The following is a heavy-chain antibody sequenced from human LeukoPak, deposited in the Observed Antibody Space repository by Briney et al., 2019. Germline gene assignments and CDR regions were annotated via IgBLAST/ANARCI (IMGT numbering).Heavy chain of an antibody. J-gene: IGHJ4*02. CDR1: GGSISSYF. D-gene: IGHD3-10*01. V-gene: IGHV4-59*08. Sequence: PSETLSLNCTVSGGSISSYFWSWIRQPPGQGLEWIGYFYYSGSTSYNPSLKSRGTISVDTSKNQFSLKLRSVTAADTAVYYCARHGENSLYRFDYWGQGTLLTVSS. CDR3: ARHGENSLYRFDY. CDR2: FYYSGST.